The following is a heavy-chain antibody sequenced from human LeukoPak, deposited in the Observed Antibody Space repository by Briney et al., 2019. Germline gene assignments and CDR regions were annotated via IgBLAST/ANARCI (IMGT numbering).Heavy chain of an antibody. Sequence: SVKVSCKASGGTFSSYAISWVRQAPGQGLEWMGGIIPIFGTANYAQKFQGRVTLTRDTSISTAYMELSRLSPDDTAVYYCARGISGGFDIWGQGTMVTVSS. CDR1: GGTFSSYA. J-gene: IGHJ3*02. CDR3: ARGISGGFDI. V-gene: IGHV1-69*05. CDR2: IIPIFGTA. D-gene: IGHD2-21*01.